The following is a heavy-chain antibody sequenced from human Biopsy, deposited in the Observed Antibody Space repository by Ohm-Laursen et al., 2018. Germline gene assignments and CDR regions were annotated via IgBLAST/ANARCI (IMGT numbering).Heavy chain of an antibody. V-gene: IGHV4-31*01. CDR1: GGSVSGGGFY. Sequence: PSETLSLTRTVSGGSVSGGGFYWSWIRQHPGKGLEWIGYIYYSGTTYYNPSLKSLVTISVDTSKNQFSLKLNSVTAADTAVYYCARRPYGGTRYWYFDLWGRGTLVTVSS. J-gene: IGHJ2*01. CDR3: ARRPYGGTRYWYFDL. D-gene: IGHD4-23*01. CDR2: IYYSGTT.